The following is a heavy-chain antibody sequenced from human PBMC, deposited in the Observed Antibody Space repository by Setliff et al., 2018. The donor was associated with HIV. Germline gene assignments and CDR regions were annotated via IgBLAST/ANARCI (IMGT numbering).Heavy chain of an antibody. D-gene: IGHD1-26*01. CDR3: ARVQWDLLYVPDAFDI. CDR1: GGSISSHY. V-gene: IGHV4-59*11. Sequence: PSETLSLTCTVSGGSISSHYWSWIRQPPGKGLEWIGYIYSTGSTNYNPSPKSRVTISVDTSKNQFSLQLSSVTAADTAVYYCARVQWDLLYVPDAFDIWGQGIMVTVSS. CDR2: IYSTGST. J-gene: IGHJ3*02.